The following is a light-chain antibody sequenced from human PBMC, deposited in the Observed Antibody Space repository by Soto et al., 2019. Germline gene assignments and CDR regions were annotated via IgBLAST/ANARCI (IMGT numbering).Light chain of an antibody. J-gene: IGLJ1*01. CDR1: SSSIVSNT. CDR3: PDWDDSLNALV. Sequence: SFLTHPASCSVTPGQGFSISCSGSSSSIVSNTVSWYQQVPGKAPKLLIYINNKRTSGVPDRFSGSTSGTSASLETSGLHPPDEAPYSCPDWDDSLNALVFGNGTKVPAL. CDR2: INN. V-gene: IGLV1-44*01.